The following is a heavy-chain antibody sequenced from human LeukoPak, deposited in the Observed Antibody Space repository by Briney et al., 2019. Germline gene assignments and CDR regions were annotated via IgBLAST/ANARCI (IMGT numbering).Heavy chain of an antibody. D-gene: IGHD3-16*01. CDR2: IYSSGST. J-gene: IGHJ5*02. V-gene: IGHV4-61*10. CDR1: GGSISGGSYC. Sequence: PSETLSLTCTVSGGSISGGSYCWSWIRQPAGKGLEWIGHIYSSGSTNYNPSLRSRVTISLDTSKNQFSLKLSSVTAADTAVYYCARVAPLRLGDDNWFDPWGQGTLVTVSS. CDR3: ARVAPLRLGDDNWFDP.